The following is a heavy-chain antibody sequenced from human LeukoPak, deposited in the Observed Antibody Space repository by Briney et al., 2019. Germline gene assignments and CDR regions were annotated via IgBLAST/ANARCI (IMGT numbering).Heavy chain of an antibody. CDR1: GFTFSSYA. J-gene: IGHJ3*02. CDR2: ISGSGGST. V-gene: IGHV3-23*01. Sequence: PGGSLRLSCAASGFTFSSYAMSWVRQAPGKGLEWVSAISGSGGSTYYADSVKGRFTISRDNSKNTLYLQMNSLRAEDTAVYYCAKLMAKWEPFGDAFDIWGQGTMVTVSS. CDR3: AKLMAKWEPFGDAFDI. D-gene: IGHD1-26*01.